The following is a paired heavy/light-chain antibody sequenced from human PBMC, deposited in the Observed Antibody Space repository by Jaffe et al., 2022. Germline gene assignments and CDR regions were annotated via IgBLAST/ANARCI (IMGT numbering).Light chain of an antibody. J-gene: IGLJ2*01. Sequence: QSALTQPASVSGSPGQSITISCTGTSSDVWSYNLVSWYQQHPGKAPKLMIFEASKRPSGVSNRFSGSKSGNTASLTISGLQAEDEADYYCCSYAPSRILFGGGTKVTVL. CDR3: CSYAPSRIL. V-gene: IGLV2-23*01. CDR1: SSDVWSYNL. CDR2: EAS.
Heavy chain of an antibody. Sequence: QVQMVESGGGVVQPGGSLRLSCAASRVTFGIYGMDWVRQAPGKGLEWVAFIRYDGTATNYADSVRGRFTISRDNSKDTLHLQMNNLRPEDTAVYYCAKDEWVRQLNVGLFEFWGQGTLVTVSS. CDR1: RVTFGIYG. CDR2: IRYDGTAT. CDR3: AKDEWVRQLNVGLFEF. D-gene: IGHD1-1*01. J-gene: IGHJ4*02. V-gene: IGHV3-30*02.